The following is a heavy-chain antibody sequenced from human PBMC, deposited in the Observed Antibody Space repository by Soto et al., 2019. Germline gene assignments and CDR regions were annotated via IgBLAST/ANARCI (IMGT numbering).Heavy chain of an antibody. CDR2: MNPNSGNT. Sequence: ASVKVSCKASGYSFNTFDIYWVRQATGHGLEWMGWMNPNSGNTGYAQELRGRVTMTRXXXXTXTXIXLXXLTSDDTGVYYCAGGNFRYWGQGTLVTVSS. CDR1: GYSFNTFD. CDR3: AGGNFRY. J-gene: IGHJ4*02. V-gene: IGHV1-8*02.